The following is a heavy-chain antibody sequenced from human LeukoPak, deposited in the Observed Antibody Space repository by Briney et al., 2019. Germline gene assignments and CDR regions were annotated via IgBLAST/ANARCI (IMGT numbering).Heavy chain of an antibody. J-gene: IGHJ6*03. V-gene: IGHV3-48*03. CDR3: AKNGDRGAYCSGGSCYPYYYYYMDV. Sequence: GGSLRLSCAASGFTFSSYEMKWVRQAPGKGLEWVSYISSSGSTIYYADSVKGRFTISRDNSKNTLYLQMNSLRAEDTAVYYCAKNGDRGAYCSGGSCYPYYYYYMDVWGKGTTVTISS. D-gene: IGHD2-15*01. CDR1: GFTFSSYE. CDR2: ISSSGSTI.